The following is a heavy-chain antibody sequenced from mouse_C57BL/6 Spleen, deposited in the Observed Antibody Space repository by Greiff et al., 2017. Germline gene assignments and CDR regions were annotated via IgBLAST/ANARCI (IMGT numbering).Heavy chain of an antibody. CDR2: IDPEDGET. Sequence: VQLKQSGAELVKPGASVKLSCTASGFNIKDYYMHWVKQRTEQGLEWIGRIDPEDGETKYAPKFQGKATITADTSSNTAYLQLSSLTSEYTAVYYCALYYYGSSFHWYFDVWGTGTTVTVSS. CDR1: GFNIKDYY. D-gene: IGHD1-1*01. J-gene: IGHJ1*03. CDR3: ALYYYGSSFHWYFDV. V-gene: IGHV14-2*01.